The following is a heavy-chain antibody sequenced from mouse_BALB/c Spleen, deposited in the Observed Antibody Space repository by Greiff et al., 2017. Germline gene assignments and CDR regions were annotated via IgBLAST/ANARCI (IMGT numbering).Heavy chain of an antibody. D-gene: IGHD2-4*01. CDR3: ASKLLYDYDSAWFAY. Sequence: DVHLVESGPGLVKPSQSLSLTCSVTGYSITSGYYWNWIRQFPGNKLEWMGYISYDGSNNYNPSLKNRISITRDTSKNQFFLKLNSVTTEDTATYYCASKLLYDYDSAWFAYWGQGTLVTVSA. CDR1: GYSITSGYY. V-gene: IGHV3-6*02. J-gene: IGHJ3*01. CDR2: ISYDGSN.